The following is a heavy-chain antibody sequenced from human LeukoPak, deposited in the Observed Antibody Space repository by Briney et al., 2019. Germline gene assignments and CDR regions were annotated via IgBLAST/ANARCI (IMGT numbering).Heavy chain of an antibody. D-gene: IGHD3-22*01. CDR3: ARIMYYYETGGYRDYFDS. J-gene: IGHJ4*02. CDR2: IYVGGST. Sequence: PSETLSLTCTVSGGSIRGGSYYWNWIRQPAGKGLEWIGRIYVGGSTNYNPSLNSRVTISVDTSKKQFSLNLSSVTAADTAVYYCARIMYYYETGGYRDYFDSWGQGILVTVSS. V-gene: IGHV4-61*02. CDR1: GGSIRGGSYY.